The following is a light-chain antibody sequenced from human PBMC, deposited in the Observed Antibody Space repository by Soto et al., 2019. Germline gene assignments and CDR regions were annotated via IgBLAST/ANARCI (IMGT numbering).Light chain of an antibody. Sequence: EVLMTQSPATLSVSPGERVTLSCRASQSININLAWYQQKPGQAPRVLIYGASSRASGIPDRFSGSGSGTDFTLTISRLEHDDFAFYYCQQYDNLPSWTFGQGTKVEIK. J-gene: IGKJ1*01. CDR2: GAS. CDR3: QQYDNLPSWT. CDR1: QSININ. V-gene: IGKV3D-15*01.